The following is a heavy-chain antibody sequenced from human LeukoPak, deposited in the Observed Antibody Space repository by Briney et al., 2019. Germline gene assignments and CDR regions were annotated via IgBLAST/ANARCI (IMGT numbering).Heavy chain of an antibody. D-gene: IGHD5-18*01. CDR3: AKLARYSYVGVYYFDY. Sequence: GGSLRLSCAASGFTFSSYGMHWVRQAPGKGLEWVAVISYDGSNKHYADSVKGRFTISRDNSKSTLFLQMNSLRAEDTAVYYCAKLARYSYVGVYYFDYWGQGTLVTVSS. CDR1: GFTFSSYG. V-gene: IGHV3-30*18. CDR2: ISYDGSNK. J-gene: IGHJ4*02.